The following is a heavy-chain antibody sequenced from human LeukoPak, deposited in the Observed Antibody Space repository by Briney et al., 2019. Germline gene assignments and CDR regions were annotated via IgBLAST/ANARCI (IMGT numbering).Heavy chain of an antibody. Sequence: SETLSLTCTVSGYSISSGYYWGWIRQPPGKGLEWIGSIYHSGSTYYNPSLKSRVTISVDTSKNQFSLKLSSATAADTAVYYCARRVLEVDAFDIWGQGTMVTVSS. CDR2: IYHSGST. D-gene: IGHD1-1*01. CDR3: ARRVLEVDAFDI. J-gene: IGHJ3*02. V-gene: IGHV4-38-2*02. CDR1: GYSISSGYY.